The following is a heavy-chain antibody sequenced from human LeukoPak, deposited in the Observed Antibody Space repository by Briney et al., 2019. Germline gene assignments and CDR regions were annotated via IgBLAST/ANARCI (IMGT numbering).Heavy chain of an antibody. D-gene: IGHD3-10*01. V-gene: IGHV4-39*07. CDR3: ARAKTILLLWFGYDAFDI. CDR2: IYYSGST. J-gene: IGHJ3*02. Sequence: SETLSLTCTVSGGSISSSSYYWGWIRQPPGKGLEWIGSIYYSGSTYYNPSLKSRVTISVDTSKDQFSLKLSSVTAADTAVYYCARAKTILLLWFGYDAFDIWGQGTMVTVSS. CDR1: GGSISSSSYY.